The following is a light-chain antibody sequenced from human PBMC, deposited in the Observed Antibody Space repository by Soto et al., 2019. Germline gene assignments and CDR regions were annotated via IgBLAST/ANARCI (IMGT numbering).Light chain of an antibody. J-gene: IGKJ1*01. CDR1: QSINNW. Sequence: DIQMTQSPSTLSASVGDRVTITCRASQSINNWLAWYQQKPGKAPKLLINKASNLDIGVPSRFSGSGSGTEFTITISSLQTDDFANYYCQQYDTYWTFGQGTKVEIK. V-gene: IGKV1-5*03. CDR3: QQYDTYWT. CDR2: KAS.